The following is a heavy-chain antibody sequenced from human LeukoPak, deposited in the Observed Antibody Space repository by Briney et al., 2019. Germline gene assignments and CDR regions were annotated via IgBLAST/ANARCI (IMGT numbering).Heavy chain of an antibody. CDR2: IIPIFGTA. CDR3: ASLGGGYQRSISMWYFDY. Sequence: SVKVSCKASGGTFSSYAISWVRQAPGQGLEWMGGIIPIFGTANYAQKFQGRVTITADESTSTAYMELSSLRSEDTAVYYCASLGGGYQRSISMWYFDYWGQGTLVTVSS. D-gene: IGHD1-26*01. CDR1: GGTFSSYA. V-gene: IGHV1-69*13. J-gene: IGHJ4*02.